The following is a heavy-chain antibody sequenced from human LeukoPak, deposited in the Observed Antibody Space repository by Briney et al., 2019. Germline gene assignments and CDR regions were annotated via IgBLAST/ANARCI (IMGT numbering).Heavy chain of an antibody. Sequence: GASVKVSCKASGFTFRTSAMQWVRQARGQRLECIGWIAVGSGNTKYAQKFQGRVTITRDTSASTAYMELSSLRSEDTAVYYCARDIYTDPDAFDIWGQGTMVTVSS. V-gene: IGHV1-58*02. CDR2: IAVGSGNT. D-gene: IGHD4-11*01. CDR1: GFTFRTSA. CDR3: ARDIYTDPDAFDI. J-gene: IGHJ3*02.